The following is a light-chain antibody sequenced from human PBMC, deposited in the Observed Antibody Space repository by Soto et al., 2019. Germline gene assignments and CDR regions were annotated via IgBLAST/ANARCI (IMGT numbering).Light chain of an antibody. J-gene: IGLJ1*01. Sequence: SGLTQPGSVSGSPGQSITISCTGTSSDVGSYNLVSWYQQHPGKAPKLMIYEGSKRPSGVSNRFSGSKSGNTASLTISGLQAEDEADYSCCSYAGSSTFLFGTGTKVTVL. V-gene: IGLV2-23*03. CDR3: CSYAGSSTFL. CDR2: EGS. CDR1: SSDVGSYNL.